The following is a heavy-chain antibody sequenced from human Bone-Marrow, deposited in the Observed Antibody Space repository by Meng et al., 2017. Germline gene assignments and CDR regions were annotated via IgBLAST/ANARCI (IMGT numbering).Heavy chain of an antibody. Sequence: GESLKISCAASGFTFSSYSMNWVRQAPGKGLEWVSYISSSSSYIYYADSVKGRFTISRDNAKNSLYLQMNSLRAEDTAVYYCARDRGMDVWGQGTTVTVSS. J-gene: IGHJ6*02. CDR3: ARDRGMDV. CDR2: ISSSSSYI. V-gene: IGHV3-21*01. CDR1: GFTFSSYS.